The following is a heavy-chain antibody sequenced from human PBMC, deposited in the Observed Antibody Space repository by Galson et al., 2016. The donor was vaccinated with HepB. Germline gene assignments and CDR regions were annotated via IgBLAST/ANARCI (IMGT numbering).Heavy chain of an antibody. CDR1: GFTFSSYA. V-gene: IGHV3-23*01. CDR2: IRGIARGT. D-gene: IGHD6-19*01. J-gene: IGHJ6*02. Sequence: SLRLSCAASGFTFSSYAMTWVRQAPGKGLEWVSTIRGIARGTYYADSVKGRFTLSRDNSKNTVHLHMNSLRVEDTAVYYCAKMRVYTSGWLIHGMDVWGQGTTVTVSS. CDR3: AKMRVYTSGWLIHGMDV.